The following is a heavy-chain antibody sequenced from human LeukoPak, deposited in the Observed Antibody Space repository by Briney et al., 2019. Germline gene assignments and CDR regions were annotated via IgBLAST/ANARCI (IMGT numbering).Heavy chain of an antibody. CDR3: ARGYSPSGYDLRYEAIDY. V-gene: IGHV3-30*04. CDR1: VYSLSIHP. Sequence: PGGPLRLSCAASVYSLSIHPIQWVRQAPVKGRGWVAIISKDGSNKYYADSVKGRFTISRDNSKKTLSLLMSSLRPDDTAVYYCARGYSPSGYDLRYEAIDYWGQGTLVTVSS. CDR2: ISKDGSNK. D-gene: IGHD5-12*01. J-gene: IGHJ4*02.